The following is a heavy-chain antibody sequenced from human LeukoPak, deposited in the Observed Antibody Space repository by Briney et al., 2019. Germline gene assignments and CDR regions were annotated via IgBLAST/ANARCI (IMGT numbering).Heavy chain of an antibody. D-gene: IGHD3-22*01. J-gene: IGHJ6*02. Sequence: ASVKVSCKASGYTFTGYYMHWVRQAPGQGLEWMGWINPNSGGTNYAQKFQGRVTMTRDTSISTAYMELSRLRSDDTVVYYCARTSYYYDSSGYWYGMDVWGQGTTVTVSS. CDR1: GYTFTGYY. CDR2: INPNSGGT. CDR3: ARTSYYYDSSGYWYGMDV. V-gene: IGHV1-2*02.